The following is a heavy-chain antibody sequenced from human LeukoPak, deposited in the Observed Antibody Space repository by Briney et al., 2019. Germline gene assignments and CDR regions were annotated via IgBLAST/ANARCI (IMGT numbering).Heavy chain of an antibody. CDR3: AREGFWSGSFDY. CDR2: IYYSGSA. J-gene: IGHJ4*02. V-gene: IGHV4-59*01. Sequence: SETLSLTCTVSGGSISSYYWSWIRQPPGKGLEWIGYIYYSGSANYNPSLKSRVTISVDTSKNQFSLKLSSVTAADTAVYYCAREGFWSGSFDYWGQGTLVTVSS. D-gene: IGHD3-3*01. CDR1: GGSISSYY.